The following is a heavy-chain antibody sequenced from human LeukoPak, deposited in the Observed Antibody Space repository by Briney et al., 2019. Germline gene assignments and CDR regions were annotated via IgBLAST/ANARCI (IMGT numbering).Heavy chain of an antibody. Sequence: SETLSLTCAVYGGSFSGYYWSWIRQPPGKGLEWIGEINHSGSTNYNPSLTSRVTISVDTSKTQFSLKLSSVPAADTAVYYCASARPTYYYDSSGYSTGYYFDYWGEGSLVTVSS. CDR2: INHSGST. V-gene: IGHV4-34*01. D-gene: IGHD3-22*01. CDR3: ASARPTYYYDSSGYSTGYYFDY. CDR1: GGSFSGYY. J-gene: IGHJ4*02.